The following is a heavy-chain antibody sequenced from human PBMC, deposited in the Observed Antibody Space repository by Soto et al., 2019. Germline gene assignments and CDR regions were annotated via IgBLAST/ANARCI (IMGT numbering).Heavy chain of an antibody. V-gene: IGHV1-8*01. CDR1: GYTFTNYD. CDR3: AKRSSSRYGDYYSDY. D-gene: IGHD6-13*01. J-gene: IGHJ4*02. Sequence: GASVKVSCKASGYTFTNYDINWVRQATGQGLEWMGWMNPNNGNTGYAQKFQGRVTMTRDTSITTAYMELRSLRSEDTAVYYCAKRSSSRYGDYYSDYWGQGALVTVSS. CDR2: MNPNNGNT.